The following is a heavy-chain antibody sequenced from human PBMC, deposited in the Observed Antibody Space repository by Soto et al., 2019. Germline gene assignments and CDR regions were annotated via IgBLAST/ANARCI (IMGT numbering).Heavy chain of an antibody. J-gene: IGHJ3*02. V-gene: IGHV1-46*01. D-gene: IGHD5-18*01. CDR1: GYTFTSYY. Sequence: GASVKVSCKASGYTFTSYYMHWVRQAPGQGLEWMGIINPSGGSTSYAQKFQGRVTMTRDTSTSTVYMELSSLRSEDTAVYYCAREVEAGYSYGYGAFDIWGQGTMVTVSS. CDR3: AREVEAGYSYGYGAFDI. CDR2: INPSGGST.